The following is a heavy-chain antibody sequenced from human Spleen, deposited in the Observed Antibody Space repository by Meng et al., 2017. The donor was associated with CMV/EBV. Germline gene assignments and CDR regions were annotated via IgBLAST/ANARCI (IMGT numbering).Heavy chain of an antibody. CDR3: AAVYDSSGSDAFDI. V-gene: IGHV4-59*01. D-gene: IGHD3-22*01. CDR2: IYYSGST. J-gene: IGHJ3*02. CDR1: GGAISSYY. Sequence: QGQLQESGPGLVKPSGTLSLTCTVSGGAISSYYWSWIRQPPGKGLEWIGYIYYSGSTNYNPSLKSRVTISVDTSKNQFSLKLSSVTAADTAVYYCAAVYDSSGSDAFDIWGQGTMVTVSS.